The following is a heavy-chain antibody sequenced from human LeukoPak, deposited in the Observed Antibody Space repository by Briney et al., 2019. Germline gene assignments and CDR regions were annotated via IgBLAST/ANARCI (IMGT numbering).Heavy chain of an antibody. Sequence: GGSLRLSCAASGFTFSSYGMHWVRQAPGKGLEWVAVISYDGSNKYYADSVKGRFTISRDNSKNTLYLQMNSLRAEDTAAYYCAKDEAYSYGYAYWGQGTLVTVSS. CDR1: GFTFSSYG. CDR3: AKDEAYSYGYAY. CDR2: ISYDGSNK. D-gene: IGHD5-18*01. J-gene: IGHJ4*02. V-gene: IGHV3-30*18.